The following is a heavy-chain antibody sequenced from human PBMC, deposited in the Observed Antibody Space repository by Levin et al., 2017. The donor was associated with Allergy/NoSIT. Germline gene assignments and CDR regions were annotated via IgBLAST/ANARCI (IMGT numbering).Heavy chain of an antibody. J-gene: IGHJ4*02. V-gene: IGHV1-18*01. D-gene: IGHD4-17*01. CDR2: ISAYNANT. Sequence: PGESLKISCKASGYTFTSYGISWLRQAPGQGLEWMGWISAYNANTNYAQKLQGRVTMTTDTSTSTAYMDLRSLRSDDTAVYYCARVGHYGDYYDYWGQGTLVTVSS. CDR1: GYTFTSYG. CDR3: ARVGHYGDYYDY.